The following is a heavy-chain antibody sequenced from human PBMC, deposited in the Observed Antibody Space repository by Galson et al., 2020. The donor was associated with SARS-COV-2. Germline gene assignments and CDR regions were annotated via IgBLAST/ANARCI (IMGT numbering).Heavy chain of an antibody. CDR3: ARAYSSWYFDS. Sequence: SETLSLTCTVSGGSISSSGSYWSWIRQHPGKGLEWIRYIYYNGNTYYNPSLKSRVTISPDTSKKQFSLKLNSVTAADTAVYYWARAYSSWYFDSWGQGTLVTVSS. J-gene: IGHJ5*01. D-gene: IGHD6-13*01. V-gene: IGHV4-31*03. CDR1: GGSISSSGSY. CDR2: IYYNGNT.